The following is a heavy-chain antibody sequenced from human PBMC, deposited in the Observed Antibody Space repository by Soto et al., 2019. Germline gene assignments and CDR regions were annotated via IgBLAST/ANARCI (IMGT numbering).Heavy chain of an antibody. J-gene: IGHJ3*02. CDR1: GFTFSSYS. V-gene: IGHV3-21*01. CDR3: ARESPSQDWSCYDGAFYI. D-gene: IGHD3-3*01. CDR2: ISSSSSYI. Sequence: EVQLVESGGGLVKPGGSLRLSCAASGFTFSSYSMNWVRQAPGKGLEWVSSISSSSSYIYYADSVKGRFTISRDNAKNPLYPQMNSLKAEDTAVDYCARESPSQDWSCYDGAFYIWGQGTMVTVSS.